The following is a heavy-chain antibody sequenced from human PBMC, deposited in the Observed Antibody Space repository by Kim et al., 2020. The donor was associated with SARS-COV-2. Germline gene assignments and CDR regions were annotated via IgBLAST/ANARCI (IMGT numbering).Heavy chain of an antibody. CDR2: ISSSSSYI. Sequence: GGSLRLSCAASGFTFSSYSMNWVRQAPGKGLEWVSSISSSSSYIYYADSVKGRFTISRDNAKNSLYLQMNSLRAEDTAVYYCAGLWFGELFGFDPWGQGTLVTVSS. D-gene: IGHD3-10*01. CDR3: AGLWFGELFGFDP. V-gene: IGHV3-21*01. J-gene: IGHJ5*02. CDR1: GFTFSSYS.